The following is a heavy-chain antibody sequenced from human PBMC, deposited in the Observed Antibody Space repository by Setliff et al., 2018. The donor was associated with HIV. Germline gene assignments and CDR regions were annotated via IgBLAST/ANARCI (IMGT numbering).Heavy chain of an antibody. V-gene: IGHV4-31*03. D-gene: IGHD2-21*01. J-gene: IGHJ4*02. CDR2: IFYNENT. CDR1: GGSISSGGYY. Sequence: SETLSLTCTVSGGSISSGGYYWNWIRQHPGKGLEWIGYIFYNENTQYDPSLKSRVSMSVDTSENQFSLNLRTVTAADTAIYFCARGRPFGKFVDYFDSWGQGKLVTVSS. CDR3: ARGRPFGKFVDYFDS.